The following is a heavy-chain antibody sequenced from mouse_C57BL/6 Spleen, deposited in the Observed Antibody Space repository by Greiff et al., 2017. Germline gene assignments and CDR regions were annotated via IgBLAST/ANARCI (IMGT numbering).Heavy chain of an antibody. CDR1: GYTFTSYW. Sequence: QVHVKQPGAELVKPGASVKMSCKASGYTFTSYWITWVKQRPGQGLEWIGDIYPGSGSTNYNEKFKSKATLTVDTSSSTAYMQLSSLTSEDSAVYYCASYDYDGAWFAYWGQGTLVTVSA. CDR2: IYPGSGST. CDR3: ASYDYDGAWFAY. V-gene: IGHV1-55*01. D-gene: IGHD2-4*01. J-gene: IGHJ3*01.